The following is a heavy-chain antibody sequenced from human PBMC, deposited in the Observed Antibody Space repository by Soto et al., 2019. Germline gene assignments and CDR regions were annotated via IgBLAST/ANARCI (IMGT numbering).Heavy chain of an antibody. CDR2: IIPIFGTT. CDR3: ARTYYQWEALHYFDF. D-gene: IGHD1-26*01. CDR1: GGTFSRYG. V-gene: IGHV1-69*01. J-gene: IGHJ4*02. Sequence: QVQLVQSGAEVKKPGSSVKVSCTASGGTFSRYGFTWVRQAPGQGFQWMGGIIPIFGTTHYEQNFQGRLSITADESTRTVYMELGSLRSDDTAIYFCARTYYQWEALHYFDFWGQGTLVTVSS.